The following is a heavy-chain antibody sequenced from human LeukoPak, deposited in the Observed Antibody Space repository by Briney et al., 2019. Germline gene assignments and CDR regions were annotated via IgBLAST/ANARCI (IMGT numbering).Heavy chain of an antibody. V-gene: IGHV1-69*06. Sequence: ASVRVSCKASGGTFSSYAISWVRQAPGQGGEWRGGIIPIFGRANYTQKFQGRVTITADKSTSTAYMELSSLRSEDTAVYYCARAEYSSSSVVGYYYYYYMDVWGKGTTVTVSS. CDR3: ARAEYSSSSVVGYYYYYYMDV. CDR1: GGTFSSYA. J-gene: IGHJ6*03. D-gene: IGHD6-6*01. CDR2: IIPIFGRA.